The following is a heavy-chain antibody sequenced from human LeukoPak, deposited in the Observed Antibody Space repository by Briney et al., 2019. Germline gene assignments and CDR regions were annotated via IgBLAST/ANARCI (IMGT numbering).Heavy chain of an antibody. CDR3: ARDLCYYDSSGYHNWFDP. J-gene: IGHJ5*02. Sequence: PGGSLRLSCAASGFTVSSNYMSWVRQAPGKGLEWVSVIYSGGSTYYADSVKGRLTISRDNSKNTLYLQMNSLRAEDTAVYYCARDLCYYDSSGYHNWFDPWGQGTLVTVSS. CDR2: IYSGGST. CDR1: GFTVSSNY. D-gene: IGHD3-22*01. V-gene: IGHV3-53*01.